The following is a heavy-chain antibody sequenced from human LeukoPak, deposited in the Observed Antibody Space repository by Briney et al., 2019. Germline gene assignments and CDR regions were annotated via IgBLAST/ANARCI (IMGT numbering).Heavy chain of an antibody. CDR1: VGTFSSYA. CDR2: IIPIFGTA. D-gene: IGHD6-6*01. Sequence: ASVKVSCKASVGTFSSYAISWVRQAPGQGLEWMGGIIPIFGTANYAQKFQGRVTITADESTRTAYMELSSMRSEDTAVYYCARGLSPTYSSSRSVDYWGQGTLVTVSS. J-gene: IGHJ4*02. CDR3: ARGLSPTYSSSRSVDY. V-gene: IGHV1-69*13.